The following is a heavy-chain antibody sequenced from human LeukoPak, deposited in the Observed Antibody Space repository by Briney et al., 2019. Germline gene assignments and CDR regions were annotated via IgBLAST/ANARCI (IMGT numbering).Heavy chain of an antibody. D-gene: IGHD3-10*01. CDR1: GFTFSSYA. CDR2: ISGSGGST. J-gene: IGHJ6*02. Sequence: PGGSLRLSCVASGFTFSSYAMSWVRQAPGKGLEWVSAISGSGGSTYSADSVKGRFTISRDNSKNTLYLQMNSLRAEDTAVYYCATPMIRGVAAMDVWGQGTTVTVSS. CDR3: ATPMIRGVAAMDV. V-gene: IGHV3-23*01.